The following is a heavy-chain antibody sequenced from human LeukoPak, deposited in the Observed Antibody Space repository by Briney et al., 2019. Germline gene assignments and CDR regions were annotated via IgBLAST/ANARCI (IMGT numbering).Heavy chain of an antibody. J-gene: IGHJ3*02. CDR1: GFTFSSYE. V-gene: IGHV3-48*03. D-gene: IGHD2-21*01. Sequence: PGGSLRLSCAASGFTFSSYEMNWVRQAPGKGLEWVSYISTSGSYTYYADSVKGRFTISRDNAENSLLLQMNSLRAGDTAAYYCARGALHSIWGRGTMVTVSS. CDR3: ARGALHSI. CDR2: ISTSGSYT.